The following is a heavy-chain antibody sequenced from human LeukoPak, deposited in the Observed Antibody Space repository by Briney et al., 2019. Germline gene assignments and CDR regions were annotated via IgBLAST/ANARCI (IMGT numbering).Heavy chain of an antibody. Sequence: GGSLRLSCAASGLTSNNYAMSWVRQAPGKGLEWVAGISVSGGSTFYADSVKGRFTISRDNAKNSLYLQMNSLRAEDTAVYYCAKRQDFDYWGQGTLVTVSS. CDR1: GLTSNNYA. CDR3: AKRQDFDY. CDR2: ISVSGGST. V-gene: IGHV3-23*01. J-gene: IGHJ4*02.